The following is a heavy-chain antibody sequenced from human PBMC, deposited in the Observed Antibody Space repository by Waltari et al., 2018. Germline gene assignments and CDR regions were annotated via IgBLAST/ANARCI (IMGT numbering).Heavy chain of an antibody. D-gene: IGHD5-18*01. J-gene: IGHJ4*02. CDR1: GGSISSGCYS. Sequence: QVQLQESGPGLVKPSQTLSPPCTVPGGSISSGCYSWRWIRQPPGKGLEWIGYIYYSGSTYYNPSLKSRVTISVDTSKNQFSLKLSSVTAADTAVYYCARARGYSYGPLGFMFDYWGQGTLVTVSS. V-gene: IGHV4-31*03. CDR2: IYYSGST. CDR3: ARARGYSYGPLGFMFDY.